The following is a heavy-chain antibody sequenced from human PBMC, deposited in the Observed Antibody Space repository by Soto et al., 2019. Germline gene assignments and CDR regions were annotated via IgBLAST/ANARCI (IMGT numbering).Heavy chain of an antibody. J-gene: IGHJ5*02. CDR2: IYYSGST. Sequence: SETLSLTCTVSGGSISSSSYYWGWIRQPPGKGLEWIGSIYYSGSTYYNPSLKSRVTISVDTSKNQFSLKLSSVTAADTAVYYCASARVELRSRWFDRWGQGTRVTVSS. CDR1: GGSISSSSYY. V-gene: IGHV4-39*01. D-gene: IGHD1-7*01. CDR3: ASARVELRSRWFDR.